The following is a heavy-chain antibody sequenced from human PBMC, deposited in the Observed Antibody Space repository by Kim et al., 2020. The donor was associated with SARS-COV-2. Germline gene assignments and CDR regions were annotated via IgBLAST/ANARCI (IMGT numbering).Heavy chain of an antibody. CDR1: GYTFTSYA. V-gene: IGHV1-3*01. CDR2: INAGNGNT. D-gene: IGHD3-16*02. J-gene: IGHJ4*02. CDR3: ARAGDFAGVIVVHFDY. Sequence: ASVKVSCKASGYTFTSYAMHWVRQAPGQRLEWMGWINAGNGNTKYSQKFQGRVTITRDTSASTAYMELSSLRSEDTAVYYCARAGDFAGVIVVHFDYWGQGTLVTVSS.